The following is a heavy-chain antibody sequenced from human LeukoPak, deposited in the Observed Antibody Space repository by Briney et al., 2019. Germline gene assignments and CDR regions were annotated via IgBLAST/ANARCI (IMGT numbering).Heavy chain of an antibody. CDR1: GFTFTSYG. Sequence: ASVKVSCKTSGFTFTSYGISWVRQAPGQGLEWVGWISGYNGATNYAQKFRGRLTMTTDTSTTTAYMELRSLRSDDTAVYYCAKDRSSSAREDWGQGTLVTVSS. J-gene: IGHJ4*02. V-gene: IGHV1-18*01. D-gene: IGHD2-2*01. CDR3: AKDRSSSARED. CDR2: ISGYNGAT.